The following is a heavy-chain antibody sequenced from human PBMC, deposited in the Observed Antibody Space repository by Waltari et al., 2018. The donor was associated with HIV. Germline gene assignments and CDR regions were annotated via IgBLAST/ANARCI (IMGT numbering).Heavy chain of an antibody. Sequence: EGQLVESGGDLVQHGRSLTLSCAEHGSTRFGSAMLWGRQASGKGLECVGHIRSQGNNFATAYTASLKGRSTISRDDSKNTAYLHMNSLTTDDTALYFCTRGYGDFCGMDWGQGTLVTVSS. J-gene: IGHJ4*02. CDR2: IRSQGNNFAT. CDR3: TRGYGDFCGMD. D-gene: IGHD4-17*01. V-gene: IGHV3-73*02. CDR1: GSTRFGSA.